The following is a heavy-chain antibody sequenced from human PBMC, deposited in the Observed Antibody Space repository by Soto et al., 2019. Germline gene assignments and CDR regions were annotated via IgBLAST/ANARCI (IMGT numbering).Heavy chain of an antibody. V-gene: IGHV1-69*01. J-gene: IGHJ6*02. CDR3: ARDGSGSRSRASPMDV. CDR2: IIPIFGTA. D-gene: IGHD3-22*01. Sequence: QVQLVQSGAEVKKPGSSVKISCKASGDTFSSYAISWVRQAPGQGLEWMGGIIPIFGTANYAQKFQGRVTITADESTSTAYMELSSLRSEDTAVYYCARDGSGSRSRASPMDVWGQGTTVTVSS. CDR1: GDTFSSYA.